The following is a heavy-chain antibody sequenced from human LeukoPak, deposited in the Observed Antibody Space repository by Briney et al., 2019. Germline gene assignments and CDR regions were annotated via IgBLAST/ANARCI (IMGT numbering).Heavy chain of an antibody. CDR3: ARGGATRFYFDY. CDR1: GGSISSYY. CDR2: IYYSGST. Sequence: SETLSLTCTVSGGSISSYYWSWIRQPPGKGLEWIGYIYYSGSTNYNPSLKSRVTISVDTSKNQFSLKLSSVTAAGTAVYYCARGGATRFYFDYWGQGTLVTVSS. V-gene: IGHV4-59*01. D-gene: IGHD1-26*01. J-gene: IGHJ4*02.